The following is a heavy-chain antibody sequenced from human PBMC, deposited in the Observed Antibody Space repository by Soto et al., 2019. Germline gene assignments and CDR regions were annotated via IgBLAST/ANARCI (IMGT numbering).Heavy chain of an antibody. CDR2: IWYDGSNK. Sequence: PGGSLRLSCAASGFTFSSYGMHWVRQAPGKGLEWVAVIWYDGSNKYYADSVKGRFTISRDNSKNTLYLQMNSLRAEDTAVYYCARDDYYDSSGYYGVPGYYYYGMGVWSQGTTVTVSS. CDR1: GFTFSSYG. J-gene: IGHJ6*02. D-gene: IGHD3-22*01. V-gene: IGHV3-33*01. CDR3: ARDDYYDSSGYYGVPGYYYYGMGV.